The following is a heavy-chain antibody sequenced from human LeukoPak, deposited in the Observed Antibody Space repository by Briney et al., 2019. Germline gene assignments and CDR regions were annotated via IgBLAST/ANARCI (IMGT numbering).Heavy chain of an antibody. CDR1: GFTVSSNY. CDR3: ARDLGGYYDSSGYSDY. D-gene: IGHD3-22*01. V-gene: IGHV3-53*04. CDR2: IYSGGST. Sequence: GGSLRLSCAASGFTVSSNYMSWVRQAPGKGLEWVSVIYSGGSTYYADSVKGRFTISRHNSKNTLYLQMNSLRAEDTAVYYCARDLGGYYDSSGYSDYWGQGTLVTVSS. J-gene: IGHJ4*02.